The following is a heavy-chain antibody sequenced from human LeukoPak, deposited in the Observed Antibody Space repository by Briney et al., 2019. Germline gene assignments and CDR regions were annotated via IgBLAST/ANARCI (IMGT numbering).Heavy chain of an antibody. Sequence: GESLKISCKGSGCSFTSYWIGWVRQMPGEGLEWMRIIYPGDSDTRYSPSMQGQVTISADKSISTAYLQWSSLKASDTAMYYCARHRAHYDSSGYYIDYWGQGTLVTVSS. V-gene: IGHV5-51*01. CDR3: ARHRAHYDSSGYYIDY. CDR2: IYPGDSDT. CDR1: GCSFTSYW. J-gene: IGHJ4*02. D-gene: IGHD3-22*01.